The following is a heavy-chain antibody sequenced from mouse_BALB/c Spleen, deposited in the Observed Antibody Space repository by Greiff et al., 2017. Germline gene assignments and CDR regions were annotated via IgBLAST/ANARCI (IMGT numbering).Heavy chain of an antibody. V-gene: IGHV3-8*02. CDR1: GDSITSGY. D-gene: IGHD5-1*01. J-gene: IGHJ1*01. Sequence: EVKLQESGPSLVKPSQTLSLTCSVTGDSITSGYWNWIRKFPGNKLEYMGYISYSGSTYYNPSLKSRISITRDTSKNQYYLQLNSVTTEDTATYYCARGRSTLWYFDVWGAGTTVTVSS. CDR2: ISYSGST. CDR3: ARGRSTLWYFDV.